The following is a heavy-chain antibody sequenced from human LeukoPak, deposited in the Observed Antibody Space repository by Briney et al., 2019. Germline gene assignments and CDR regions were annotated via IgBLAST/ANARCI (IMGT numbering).Heavy chain of an antibody. J-gene: IGHJ4*02. CDR1: GFTFSSYG. D-gene: IGHD3-22*01. Sequence: GGTLRLSCAASGFTFSSYGMSWVRQAPGKGLEWVSAISGSGGSTYYADSVKGRFTISRDNSKNTLYLQMNSLKTEDTAVYYCARGVTYYYDSSGRGAQDSWGQGTLVTVSS. CDR3: ARGVTYYYDSSGRGAQDS. CDR2: ISGSGGST. V-gene: IGHV3-23*01.